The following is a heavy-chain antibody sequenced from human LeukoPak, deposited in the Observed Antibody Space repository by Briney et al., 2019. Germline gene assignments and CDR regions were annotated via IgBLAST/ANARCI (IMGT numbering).Heavy chain of an antibody. CDR1: GFTFNNSW. J-gene: IGHJ4*02. D-gene: IGHD4-17*01. V-gene: IGHV3-74*01. CDR2: INSDGTST. CDR3: ARPLGPRNTVTTPAPFDY. Sequence: GGSLRLSCTASGFTFNNSWMHWVRHAPGKGLMWVSRINSDGTSTTYADSVKGRFTISSNNAKNTLYLQMNSLRAEDTAVYYCARPLGPRNTVTTPAPFDYWGQGTLVTVSS.